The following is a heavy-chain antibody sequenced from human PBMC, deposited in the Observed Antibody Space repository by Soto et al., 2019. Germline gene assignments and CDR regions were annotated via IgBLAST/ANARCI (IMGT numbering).Heavy chain of an antibody. CDR3: ARARGVDY. CDR2: IKADGSEK. Sequence: EVYLVEFGGGLIQPGGSLRLSCVGSGFTFSNHWMNWVRQAPGQGLEWVANIKADGSEKYYVDSVKGRFTISRDNAKNSLYLQMNSLRAEDTAVYYCARARGVDYWGQGTQVTVSS. J-gene: IGHJ4*02. V-gene: IGHV3-7*03. CDR1: GFTFSNHW. D-gene: IGHD3-16*01.